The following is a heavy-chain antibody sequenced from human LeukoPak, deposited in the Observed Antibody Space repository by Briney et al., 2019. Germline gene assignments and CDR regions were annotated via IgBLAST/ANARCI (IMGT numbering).Heavy chain of an antibody. CDR3: ARARLYYYDSSGPPAPHFDY. CDR1: GYTFTSYG. CDR2: ISAYNGNT. D-gene: IGHD3-22*01. Sequence: PGASVKVSCKASGYTFTSYGISWVRQAPGQGLEWMGWISAYNGNTNYAQKLQGRVTMTTDISTSTAYMELRSLRSDDTAVYYCARARLYYYDSSGPPAPHFDYWGQGTLVTVSS. J-gene: IGHJ4*02. V-gene: IGHV1-18*01.